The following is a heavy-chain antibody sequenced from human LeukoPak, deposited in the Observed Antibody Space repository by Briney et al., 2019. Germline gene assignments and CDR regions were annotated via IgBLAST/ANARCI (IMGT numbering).Heavy chain of an antibody. V-gene: IGHV3-43*02. J-gene: IGHJ4*02. CDR2: ISGDGGST. CDR3: AKDNRRWLQLYYFDY. Sequence: GGPLRLSCAASGFTFDDYAMHWVRQAPGKGLEWVSLISGDGGSTYYADSVKGRFTISRDNSKNSLYLQMNSLRTEDTALYYCAKDNRRWLQLYYFDYWGQGTLVTVSS. CDR1: GFTFDDYA. D-gene: IGHD5-24*01.